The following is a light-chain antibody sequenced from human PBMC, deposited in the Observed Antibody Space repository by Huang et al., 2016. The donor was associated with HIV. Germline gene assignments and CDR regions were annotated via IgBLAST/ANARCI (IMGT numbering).Light chain of an antibody. CDR3: QQSGT. J-gene: IGKJ1*01. CDR1: QSISRH. CDR2: GAS. V-gene: IGKV1-39*01. Sequence: EIQMTQSPSSLSASVGDRVTITCRASQSISRHLSWYQQKPGKAPKVLIYGASSLKSGVPSMFSGSGSGTDFTLTINGLQPEDFATYYCQQSGTFGQGTKVEIK.